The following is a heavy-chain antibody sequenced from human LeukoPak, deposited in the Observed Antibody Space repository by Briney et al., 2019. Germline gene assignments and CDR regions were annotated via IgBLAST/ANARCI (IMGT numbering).Heavy chain of an antibody. Sequence: GGSLRLSCAASGFTFSTYGMHWVRQAPGKGLEWVAFIRYDGSNKYYADSVKGRFTISRDNSKNTLYLQMNSLRVEDTALYHCARVSCSSTSCYMANWFDPRGQGTLVTVSS. CDR2: IRYDGSNK. CDR1: GFTFSTYG. V-gene: IGHV3-30*02. CDR3: ARVSCSSTSCYMANWFDP. D-gene: IGHD2-2*02. J-gene: IGHJ5*02.